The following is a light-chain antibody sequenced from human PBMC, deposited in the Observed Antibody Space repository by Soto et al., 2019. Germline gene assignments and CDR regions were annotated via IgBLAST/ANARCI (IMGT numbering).Light chain of an antibody. V-gene: IGLV1-47*01. Sequence: QPVLTQPPSASGTPGQRVTISCSGSSSNIGSNYVYWYQQLPGTAPKLLIYRNNQRPSGVPDRFSGSKSGTSASLAISGLRSEDEADYYCAAWDDSLSAPYVFGTGTQLTVL. CDR2: RNN. CDR3: AAWDDSLSAPYV. CDR1: SSNIGSNY. J-gene: IGLJ1*01.